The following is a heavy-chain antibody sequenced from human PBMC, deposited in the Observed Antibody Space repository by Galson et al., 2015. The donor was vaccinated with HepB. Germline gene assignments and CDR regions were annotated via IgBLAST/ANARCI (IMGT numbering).Heavy chain of an antibody. CDR1: GFTFSGYA. D-gene: IGHD5-12*01. Sequence: SLRLSCAASGFTFSGYAMSWVRQAPGKGLEWVSVISGSGGSTDYADPVEGQFTISRDNSKNTLFLQMNSLRAEDTAVYYCAKFLIYSDDEIPPHYFDSWGQGTLVTVSS. CDR2: ISGSGGST. J-gene: IGHJ4*02. V-gene: IGHV3-23*01. CDR3: AKFLIYSDDEIPPHYFDS.